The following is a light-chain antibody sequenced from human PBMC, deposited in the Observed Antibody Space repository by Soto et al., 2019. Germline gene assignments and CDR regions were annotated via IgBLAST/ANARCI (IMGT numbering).Light chain of an antibody. V-gene: IGKV3-20*01. CDR1: QTVSSTF. J-gene: IGKJ1*01. Sequence: ESVLTQSPGTLSLSPGERATLSCRASQTVSSTFLAWYQQKPGQAPRLLIYGVSNRATGIPDRFSGSGSGTDFTLTINRLEPEDFAVYFCGQFVSSPPRTFGQGTKVDI. CDR3: GQFVSSPPRT. CDR2: GVS.